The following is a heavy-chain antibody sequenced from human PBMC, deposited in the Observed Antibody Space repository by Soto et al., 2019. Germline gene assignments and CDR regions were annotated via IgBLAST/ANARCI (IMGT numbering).Heavy chain of an antibody. CDR3: AREWYSSGWYSDY. D-gene: IGHD6-19*01. J-gene: IGHJ4*02. Sequence: SETLSLTCAVSGGSISSGGYSWSWIRQPPGKGLEWIGYIYHSGSTYYNPSLKSRVTISVDRSKNQFSLKLSSVTAADTAVYYCAREWYSSGWYSDYWGQGTLVTVSS. V-gene: IGHV4-30-2*01. CDR1: GGSISSGGYS. CDR2: IYHSGST.